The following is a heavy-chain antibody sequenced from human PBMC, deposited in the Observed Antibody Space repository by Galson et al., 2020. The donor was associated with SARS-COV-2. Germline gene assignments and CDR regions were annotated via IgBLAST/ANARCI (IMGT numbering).Heavy chain of an antibody. J-gene: IGHJ6*02. V-gene: IGHV3-21*01. Sequence: GGSLRLSCAASGFTFSSYSMNWVRQAPGKGLEWVSSISSSSSYIYYADSVKGRFTISRDNAKNSLYLQMNSLRAEDTAVYYCARASSSSSWFPSDGMDVWGQGTTVTVSS. CDR2: ISSSSSYI. CDR1: GFTFSSYS. D-gene: IGHD6-6*01. CDR3: ARASSSSSWFPSDGMDV.